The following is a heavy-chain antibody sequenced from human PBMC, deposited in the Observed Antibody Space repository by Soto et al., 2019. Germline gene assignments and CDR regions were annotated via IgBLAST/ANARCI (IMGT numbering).Heavy chain of an antibody. J-gene: IGHJ3*02. V-gene: IGHV4-4*07. CDR2: IDTIGGT. CDR1: RGSIGSDL. CDR3: ARDGYCSSRICYTEAFDI. D-gene: IGHD2-2*03. Sequence: QVQLQESGPGLVKPSETLSLICSVSRGSIGSDLWSWIRHPPGKGLEWIGEIDTIGGTTDNPSFTRRVTRSLDTAKNPISLKLASVTAADTAVYYCARDGYCSSRICYTEAFDIWGQGTNGTVS.